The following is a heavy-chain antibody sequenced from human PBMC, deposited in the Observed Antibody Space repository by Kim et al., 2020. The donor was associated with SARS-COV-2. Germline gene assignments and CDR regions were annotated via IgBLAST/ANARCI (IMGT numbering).Heavy chain of an antibody. CDR3: AREVLAAGHKNFDY. V-gene: IGHV3-48*03. CDR1: GFTFSSYE. Sequence: GGSLRLSCAASGFTFSSYEMNWVRQAPGKGLKWVSYISSSGSTIYYADSVKGRVTISRDNAKNSLYLQMNSLRAEDTAVYYCAREVLAAGHKNFDYWGQGTLVTVSS. D-gene: IGHD6-13*01. J-gene: IGHJ4*02. CDR2: ISSSGSTI.